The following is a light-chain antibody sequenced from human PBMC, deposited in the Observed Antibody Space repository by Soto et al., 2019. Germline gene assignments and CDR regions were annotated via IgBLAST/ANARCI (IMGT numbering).Light chain of an antibody. Sequence: QSVLTQPPSASGTPGQRVTISCSGSSSNIGSNYVYWYQQLPGMAPKVLIYKNNQRPSGVPDRFSGFKSGTSASLAISGLQSEDEADYSCAVWDDSLSGVVFGGGTKLTVL. CDR2: KNN. V-gene: IGLV1-47*01. CDR1: SSNIGSNY. J-gene: IGLJ2*01. CDR3: AVWDDSLSGVV.